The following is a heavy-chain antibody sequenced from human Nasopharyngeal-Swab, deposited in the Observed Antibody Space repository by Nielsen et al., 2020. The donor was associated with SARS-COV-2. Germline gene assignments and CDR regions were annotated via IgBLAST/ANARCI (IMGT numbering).Heavy chain of an antibody. V-gene: IGHV3-11*01. CDR3: ARDPHSNYGY. Sequence: GGSLRLSCAASGFTFSDYYMSWIRQAPGKGLEWVTYISSSGRSIYYADSVKGRYTISRDNAKNSLYLQMNSLRAEDTAVYYCARDPHSNYGYWGQGTLVTVSS. D-gene: IGHD4-11*01. CDR1: GFTFSDYY. J-gene: IGHJ4*02. CDR2: ISSSGRSI.